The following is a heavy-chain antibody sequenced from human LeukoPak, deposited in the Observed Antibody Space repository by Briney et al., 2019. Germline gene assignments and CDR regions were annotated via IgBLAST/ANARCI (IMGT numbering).Heavy chain of an antibody. J-gene: IGHJ2*01. CDR2: IYYSGST. CDR1: GGSISSSSYY. Sequence: SETLSLTCTVSGGSISSSSYYWGWIRQPPGKGLEWIGSIYYSGSTYYNPSLKSRVTISVDTSKNQFSLKLSSVTAADTAVYYCARHVEDIVVVVAATAWYFDLWSRGTLVTVSS. V-gene: IGHV4-39*01. D-gene: IGHD2-15*01. CDR3: ARHVEDIVVVVAATAWYFDL.